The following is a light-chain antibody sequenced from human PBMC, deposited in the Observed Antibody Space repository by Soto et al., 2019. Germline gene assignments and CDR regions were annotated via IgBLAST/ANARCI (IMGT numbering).Light chain of an antibody. CDR1: QSFSSSF. V-gene: IGKV3-11*01. J-gene: IGKJ5*01. Sequence: EIVFTQSPRPPSLSPRARATPSCRASQSFSSSFLAWYQQKPGQAPRLLIYDASNRATGIPARFSGSGSGTDFTLTISSLEPEDFAVYYCQQRSNWITFGQGTRLEIK. CDR2: DAS. CDR3: QQRSNWIT.